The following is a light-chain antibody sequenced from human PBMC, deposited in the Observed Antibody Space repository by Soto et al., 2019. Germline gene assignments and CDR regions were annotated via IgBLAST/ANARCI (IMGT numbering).Light chain of an antibody. Sequence: DIQMTQSPSSLSASVGDRVTITCRASQSISSYLNWYQQKPGKAPKLLIYAASSLQSGVPSRFSGSGSGTDFTLTISSRQPEDFATDYCQYCYSTPLYTFGQGTKLEIK. CDR3: QYCYSTPLYT. J-gene: IGKJ2*01. CDR2: AAS. CDR1: QSISSY. V-gene: IGKV1-39*01.